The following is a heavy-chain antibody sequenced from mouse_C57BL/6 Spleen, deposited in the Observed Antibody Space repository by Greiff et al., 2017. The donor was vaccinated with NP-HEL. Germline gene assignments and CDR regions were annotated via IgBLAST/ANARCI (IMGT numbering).Heavy chain of an antibody. J-gene: IGHJ4*01. CDR3: ARGDGYYVGGYAMDY. Sequence: QVQLQQSGAELVKPGASVKLSCKASGYTFTSYWMHWVKQRPGQGLEWIGMIHPNSGSTNYNEKFKSKATLTVDKSSSTAYMQLSSLTSEDSAVYYCARGDGYYVGGYAMDYWGQGTSVTVSS. V-gene: IGHV1-64*01. D-gene: IGHD2-3*01. CDR2: IHPNSGST. CDR1: GYTFTSYW.